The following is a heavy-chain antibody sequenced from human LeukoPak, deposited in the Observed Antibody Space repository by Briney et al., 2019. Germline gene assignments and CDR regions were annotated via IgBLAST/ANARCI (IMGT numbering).Heavy chain of an antibody. CDR2: IYPGDSDT. Sequence: GESLQISCKGSGYSFTSYWIGWVRQMPGKGLEWMGIIYPGDSDTRYSPSFQGQVTISADKSISTAYLQWSSLKASDTAMYYCARGTMVRGVITKIDYWGQGTLVTVSS. CDR3: ARGTMVRGVITKIDY. CDR1: GYSFTSYW. V-gene: IGHV5-51*01. D-gene: IGHD3-10*01. J-gene: IGHJ4*02.